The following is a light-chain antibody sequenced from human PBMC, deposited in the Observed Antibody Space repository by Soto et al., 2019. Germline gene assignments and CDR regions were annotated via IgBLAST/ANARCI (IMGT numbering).Light chain of an antibody. CDR2: GNT. J-gene: IGLJ1*01. CDR3: QSYDSSLSGYV. V-gene: IGLV1-40*01. CDR1: SXNIGSGYD. Sequence: QSVLTQRPSVSGAPGLKVTISCTGSSXNIGSGYDVHWYQQFPGTAPKLLIYGNTNRPSGVPDRFSGSKSGTSASLAITGLQAEDEADYYCQSYDSSLSGYVFRTGTKVTVL.